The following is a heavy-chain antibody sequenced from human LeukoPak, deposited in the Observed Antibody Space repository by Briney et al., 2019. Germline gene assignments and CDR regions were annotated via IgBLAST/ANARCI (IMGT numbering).Heavy chain of an antibody. CDR3: ASTSSGWYPYYFDY. V-gene: IGHV4-4*07. CDR2: IYTSGST. CDR1: GGSISSYY. D-gene: IGHD6-19*01. Sequence: SETLSLTCTVSGGSISSYYWSWIRQPAGKGLEWIGRIYTSGSTNYNPSLKSRVTISVDTSKNQFSLKLSSVTAADTAVYYCASTSSGWYPYYFDYWGQGTLVTVSS. J-gene: IGHJ4*02.